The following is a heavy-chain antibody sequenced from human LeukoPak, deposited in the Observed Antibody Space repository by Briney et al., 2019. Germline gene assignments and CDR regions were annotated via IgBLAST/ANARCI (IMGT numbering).Heavy chain of an antibody. J-gene: IGHJ4*02. CDR2: IYYSGST. CDR3: ARRGNSLDY. CDR1: GGSISNYY. Sequence: SETLSLTCTVSGGSISNYYWSWIRQPPGKGLEWIGYIYYSGSTYHNPSLKGRVTISVDTSKNQFSLKLSSVTAADTAVYYCARRGNSLDYWGQGTLVTVSS. D-gene: IGHD4-23*01. V-gene: IGHV4-59*01.